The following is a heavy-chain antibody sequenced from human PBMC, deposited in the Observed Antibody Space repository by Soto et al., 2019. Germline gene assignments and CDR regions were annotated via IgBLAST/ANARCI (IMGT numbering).Heavy chain of an antibody. V-gene: IGHV4-34*01. D-gene: IGHD6-13*01. CDR2: INHSGST. CDR1: GGSFSGYY. Sequence: PSETLSLTCAAYGGSFSGYYWSWIRQPPGKGLEWIGEINHSGSTNYNPSLKSRVTISVDTSKNQFSLKLSSVTAADTAVYYCARGKQLVRIGYFQHWGQGTLVTVSS. J-gene: IGHJ1*01. CDR3: ARGKQLVRIGYFQH.